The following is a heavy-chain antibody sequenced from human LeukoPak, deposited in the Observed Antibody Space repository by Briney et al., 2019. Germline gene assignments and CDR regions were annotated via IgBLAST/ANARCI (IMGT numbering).Heavy chain of an antibody. Sequence: SQTLSLTCAVSGGSISSGDYSWSWIRQPPGKGLEWIGYIYHSGNTYYNPSPKSRVTISIDRSKNQFSPKLSSVTAADTAVYYCARGAGYSYGDAFDIWGQGTMVTVSS. CDR1: GGSISSGDYS. J-gene: IGHJ3*02. CDR3: ARGAGYSYGDAFDI. D-gene: IGHD5-18*01. V-gene: IGHV4-30-2*01. CDR2: IYHSGNT.